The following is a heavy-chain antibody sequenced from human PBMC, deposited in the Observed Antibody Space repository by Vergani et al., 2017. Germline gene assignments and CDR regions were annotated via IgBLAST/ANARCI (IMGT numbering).Heavy chain of an antibody. V-gene: IGHV3-33*01. CDR1: GFTFSSYG. CDR2: IWYDGSNK. Sequence: QVQLVESGGGVVQPGRSLRLSCAASGFTFSSYGMHWVRQAPGKGLEWVAVIWYDGSNKYYADSVKGRFTISRDNSKNSLYLQMNSLRAEDTAVYYCASTIAVAGTYAFDIWGQGTMVTVSS. CDR3: ASTIAVAGTYAFDI. D-gene: IGHD6-19*01. J-gene: IGHJ3*02.